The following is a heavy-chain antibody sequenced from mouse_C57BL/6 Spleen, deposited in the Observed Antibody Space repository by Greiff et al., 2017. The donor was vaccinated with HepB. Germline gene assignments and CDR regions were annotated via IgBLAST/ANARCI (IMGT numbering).Heavy chain of an antibody. J-gene: IGHJ3*01. D-gene: IGHD2-4*01. CDR3: ARRGTYDYDGGFAY. CDR2: IYPRSGNT. Sequence: QVHVKQSGAELARPGASVKLSCKASGYTFTSYGISWVKQRTGQGLEWIGEIYPRSGNTYYNEKFKGKATLTADKSSSTAYMELRSLTSEDSAVYFCARRGTYDYDGGFAYWGQGTLVTVSA. CDR1: GYTFTSYG. V-gene: IGHV1-81*01.